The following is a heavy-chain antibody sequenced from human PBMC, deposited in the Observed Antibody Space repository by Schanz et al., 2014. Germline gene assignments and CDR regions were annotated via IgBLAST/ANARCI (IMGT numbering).Heavy chain of an antibody. CDR1: GFVFSTFA. J-gene: IGHJ4*02. D-gene: IGHD2-8*01. Sequence: EVQLLESGGTVVQPGGSLRVSCAASGFVFSTFAMYWVRQAPGKGLEWVSAITGSGSKTYYADSVKGRFTIARDNSKNTLLRQMDSLRVEDTAVYYCRAVYTDTSHYCDLWRQGTLVAVSS. V-gene: IGHV3-23*01. CDR3: RAVYTDTSHYCDL. CDR2: ITGSGSKT.